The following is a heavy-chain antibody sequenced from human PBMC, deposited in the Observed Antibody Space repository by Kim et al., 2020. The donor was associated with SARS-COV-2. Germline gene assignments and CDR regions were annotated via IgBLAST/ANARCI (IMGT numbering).Heavy chain of an antibody. J-gene: IGHJ6*03. D-gene: IGHD3-16*01. CDR3: AKEGDYYYYYYVDV. CDR2: ISGSGGST. Sequence: GGSLRLSCAASGFTFSSYAMSWVRQAPGKWLEWVSAISGSGGSTYYADSVKGRFTISRDNSKNTLYLQMNSLRAEDTAVYYCAKEGDYYYYYYVDVWGTGPTVTVTS. CDR1: GFTFSSYA. V-gene: IGHV3-23*01.